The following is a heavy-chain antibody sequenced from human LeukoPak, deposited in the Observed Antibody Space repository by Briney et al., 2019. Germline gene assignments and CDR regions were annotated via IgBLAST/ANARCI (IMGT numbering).Heavy chain of an antibody. Sequence: GGSLRLSCAASGFTFSNNAMSWVRQAPGKGLEWVANIKEDGSEIYYVDSVKGRFTISRDNTKNSVYLQMNSLRAEDTAVYYCTRQLGGSGSHWGQGTLVTVSS. J-gene: IGHJ4*02. CDR1: GFTFSNNA. CDR2: IKEDGSEI. V-gene: IGHV3-7*01. CDR3: TRQLGGSGSH. D-gene: IGHD3-10*01.